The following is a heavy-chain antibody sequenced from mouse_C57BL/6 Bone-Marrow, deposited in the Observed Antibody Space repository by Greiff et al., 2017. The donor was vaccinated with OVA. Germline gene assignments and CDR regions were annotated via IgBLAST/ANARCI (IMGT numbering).Heavy chain of an antibody. CDR1: GFTFSSYT. CDR2: ISGGGGNT. CDR3: ARIYGNLFDC. D-gene: IGHD2-1*01. J-gene: IGHJ2*01. Sequence: EVMLVESGGGLVKPGGSLKLSCAASGFTFSSYTMSWVRQTPEKRLEWVATISGGGGNTYYPDSVKGRFTISRDNAKNTLYLQMSSLRSEDTALYYCARIYGNLFDCWGQGTTLTVSS. V-gene: IGHV5-9*01.